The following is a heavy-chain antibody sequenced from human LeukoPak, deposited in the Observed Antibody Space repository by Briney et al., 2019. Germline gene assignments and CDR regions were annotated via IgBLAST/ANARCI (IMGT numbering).Heavy chain of an antibody. J-gene: IGHJ4*02. V-gene: IGHV3-48*03. Sequence: GGSLRLXCAASGFTFSSYEMNWVRQATAKGLEWVSYISSSGSTIYYADSVKGRFTISRDNAKNSLYLQMNSLRAEDTADYYCARERGLDYWGQGTLVTVSS. D-gene: IGHD3-10*01. CDR2: ISSSGSTI. CDR1: GFTFSSYE. CDR3: ARERGLDY.